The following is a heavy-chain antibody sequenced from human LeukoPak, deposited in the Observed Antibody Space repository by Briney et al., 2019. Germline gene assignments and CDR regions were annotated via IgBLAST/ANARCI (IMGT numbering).Heavy chain of an antibody. CDR3: ARNIAAAGTRAFDI. CDR2: IYYSGST. J-gene: IGHJ3*02. D-gene: IGHD6-13*01. V-gene: IGHV4-59*01. Sequence: SETLSLTCTVSGGSISSYYRSWIRQPPGKGLEWIGYIYYSGSTNYNPSLKSRVTISVDTSKNQFSLKLSSVTAADTAVYYCARNIAAAGTRAFDIWGQGTMVTVSS. CDR1: GGSISSYY.